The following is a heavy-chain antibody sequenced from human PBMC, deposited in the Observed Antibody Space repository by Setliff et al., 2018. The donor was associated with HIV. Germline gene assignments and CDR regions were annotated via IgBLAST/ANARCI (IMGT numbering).Heavy chain of an antibody. J-gene: IGHJ4*02. V-gene: IGHV3-11*01. D-gene: IGHD3-3*01. CDR3: ARGRVESFWSDLIPFDY. Sequence: GSLRLSCAASGFTFSDYYMSWIRQAPGKGLQWVSDISSSGSTIYYADSVKGRFTISRDNAKNSLYLQMNSLRADDTAVYYCARGRVESFWSDLIPFDYWGQGTLVTVSS. CDR1: GFTFSDYY. CDR2: ISSSGSTI.